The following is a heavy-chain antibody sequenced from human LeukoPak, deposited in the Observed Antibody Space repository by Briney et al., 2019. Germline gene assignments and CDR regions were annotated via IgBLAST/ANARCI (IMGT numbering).Heavy chain of an antibody. CDR1: GFTLDSYW. CDR3: AKDCGPGGYFDY. V-gene: IGHV3-7*03. J-gene: IGHJ4*02. D-gene: IGHD2-21*01. CDR2: IRKDGSRE. Sequence: GGSLRLSCAASGFTLDSYWMTWVRQAPGKGLEWVANIRKDGSRESYVDSVKGRFTVSRDNAKNSLYLQMNSLSAEDTAVYYYAKDCGPGGYFDYWGQGTLVTVSS.